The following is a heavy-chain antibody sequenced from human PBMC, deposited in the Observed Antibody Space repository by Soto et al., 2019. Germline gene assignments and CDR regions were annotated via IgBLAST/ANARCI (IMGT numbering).Heavy chain of an antibody. CDR2: ISAYNGNT. J-gene: IGHJ5*02. CDR1: GYTFTSYG. Sequence: ASVKVSCKASGYTFTSYGISWVRQAPGQGLEWMGWISAYNGNTNYAQKLQGRVTMTTDTSTSTAYMELRSLRSDDTAAYYCARDPFEAGSVGLNWFDPWGQGTLVTVSS. V-gene: IGHV1-18*01. CDR3: ARDPFEAGSVGLNWFDP. D-gene: IGHD6-19*01.